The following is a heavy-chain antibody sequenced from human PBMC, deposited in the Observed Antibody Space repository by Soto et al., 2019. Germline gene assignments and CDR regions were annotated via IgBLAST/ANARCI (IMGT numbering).Heavy chain of an antibody. D-gene: IGHD3-10*01. CDR2: ISGSGGST. CDR3: AKDDGSVSKGPRNFDY. V-gene: IGHV3-23*01. CDR1: GFTFSSYA. Sequence: EVQLLESGGGLVQPGGSLRLSCAASGFTFSSYAMSWVRQAPGKGLEWVSAISGSGGSTYYADSVKGRFTLSRDNSKNTLYLQMDSLRAEDTAVYYCAKDDGSVSKGPRNFDYWGQGTLVTVSS. J-gene: IGHJ4*02.